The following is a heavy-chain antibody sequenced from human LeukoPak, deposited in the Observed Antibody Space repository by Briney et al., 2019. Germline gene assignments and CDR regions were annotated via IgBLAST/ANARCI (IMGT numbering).Heavy chain of an antibody. J-gene: IGHJ3*02. CDR3: ARERYSTIQNDGLDM. CDR2: IGSGGNFI. V-gene: IGHV3-21*01. CDR1: GFTFSSHF. Sequence: GGSLRLSCAASGFTFSSHFINWVRQAPGRGLEWVSSIGSGGNFIYYADSVKGRFTISRDNAKNSLYLQMNSLRAEDTAVYYCARERYSTIQNDGLDMWGQGTMVIVSS. D-gene: IGHD6-13*01.